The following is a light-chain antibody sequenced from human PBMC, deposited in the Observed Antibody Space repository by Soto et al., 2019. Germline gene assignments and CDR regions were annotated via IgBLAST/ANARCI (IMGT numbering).Light chain of an antibody. CDR1: QSGSSN. Sequence: RCAVTLSVSPAARATLSCRDGQSGSSNLAWYQQKPGQAPRLLIYGASTRVTGMPARFSGSGSGTEFTLTISSLQYEDFAVYYCQQYNNWTPITFGQGTRLEIK. V-gene: IGKV3-15*01. CDR3: QQYNNWTPIT. CDR2: GAS. J-gene: IGKJ5*01.